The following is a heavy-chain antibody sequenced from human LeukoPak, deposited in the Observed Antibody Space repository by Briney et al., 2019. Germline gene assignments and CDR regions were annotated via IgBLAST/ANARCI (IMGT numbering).Heavy chain of an antibody. CDR1: GFTFSSYG. J-gene: IGHJ6*02. CDR2: IPYDGSNK. V-gene: IGHV3-30*18. CDR3: AKDLEYSSGWLERDGMDV. Sequence: GGSLRLSCAASGFTFSSYGMHWVRQAPGKGLEWVAVIPYDGSNKYYADSVKGRFTISRDNSKNTLYLQMNSLRAEDTAVYYCAKDLEYSSGWLERDGMDVWGQGTTVTVSS. D-gene: IGHD6-19*01.